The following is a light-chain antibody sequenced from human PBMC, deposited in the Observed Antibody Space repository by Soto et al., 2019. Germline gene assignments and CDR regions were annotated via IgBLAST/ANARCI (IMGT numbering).Light chain of an antibody. J-gene: IGKJ4*01. CDR2: GAS. Sequence: EIVLTQSPGTLSLSPGERATLSCRASQTVSSTYLAWYQHKPGRAPRLLIDGASSRAAGIPDRFSGNGSGTDFTLPISSLEPEDFGSYYGQQRSNWPPLTFGGGTKVDI. V-gene: IGKV3D-20*02. CDR3: QQRSNWPPLT. CDR1: QTVSSTY.